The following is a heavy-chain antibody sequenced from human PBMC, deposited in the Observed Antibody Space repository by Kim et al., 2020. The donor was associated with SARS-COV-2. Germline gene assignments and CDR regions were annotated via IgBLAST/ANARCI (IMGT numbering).Heavy chain of an antibody. Sequence: GGSLRLSCEASGFTFSSYTMNWVRQAPGKGLEWVAIIWYDERNKYYADSVKGRFTISRDNSKNTVYLQMNSLRAEDTALYYCAKDIASAATDYYYGLDVWAQGTTVTVSS. V-gene: IGHV3-33*06. CDR1: GFTFSSYT. D-gene: IGHD2-15*01. J-gene: IGHJ6*01. CDR3: AKDIASAATDYYYGLDV. CDR2: IWYDERNK.